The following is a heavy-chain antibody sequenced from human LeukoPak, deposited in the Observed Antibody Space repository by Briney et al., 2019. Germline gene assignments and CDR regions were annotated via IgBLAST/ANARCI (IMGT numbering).Heavy chain of an antibody. CDR1: GFTFSLY. CDR3: ARGRYYDSSTYSEYSGMDV. D-gene: IGHD3-22*01. Sequence: GGSLRLSCAASGFTFSLYMNWVRKAPGKGLGWVSHITRSSTTIYYADSVEGRFTVSRDNAKNSLYLQMNSLRAEDTAVYYCARGRYYDSSTYSEYSGMDVWGQGTTVTVSS. J-gene: IGHJ6*02. CDR2: ITRSSTTI. V-gene: IGHV3-48*04.